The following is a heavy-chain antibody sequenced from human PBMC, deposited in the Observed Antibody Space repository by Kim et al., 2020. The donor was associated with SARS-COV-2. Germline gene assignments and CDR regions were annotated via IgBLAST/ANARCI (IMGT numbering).Heavy chain of an antibody. CDR3: ARVIPITMVRGMDV. D-gene: IGHD3-10*01. V-gene: IGHV4-4*02. J-gene: IGHJ6*02. Sequence: NPAVKSQVTISEDKSQNQCSLKLGSVTAADTAVYYCARVIPITMVRGMDVWGRGTTVTVSS.